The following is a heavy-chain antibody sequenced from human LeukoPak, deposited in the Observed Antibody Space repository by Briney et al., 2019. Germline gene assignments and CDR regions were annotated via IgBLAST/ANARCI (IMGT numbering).Heavy chain of an antibody. Sequence: SETLSLTCTVSGGSISTSYWNWIRQPAGKGLEWIGRIYISGSPKYNPSLKSRATMSVDTSKNHFSLKLRSVIAADTAVYYCAKATAGVEATTGFDSWGHGTLVTVAS. J-gene: IGHJ5*01. CDR2: IYISGSP. CDR3: AKATAGVEATTGFDS. D-gene: IGHD1-26*01. CDR1: GGSISTSY. V-gene: IGHV4-4*07.